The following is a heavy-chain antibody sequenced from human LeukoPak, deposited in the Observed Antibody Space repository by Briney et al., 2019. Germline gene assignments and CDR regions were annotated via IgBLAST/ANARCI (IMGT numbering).Heavy chain of an antibody. CDR3: ARVKRLYRGVVEAFDI. Sequence: PSETLSLTCTVSGGSISSYYWSWIRQPPGKGLEWIGYIYYSGSTNYNPSLKSRVTISVDTSKNQFSLKLSSVTAADTAVYYCARVKRLYRGVVEAFDIWGQGAMVTVSS. D-gene: IGHD2-15*01. V-gene: IGHV4-59*01. CDR1: GGSISSYY. CDR2: IYYSGST. J-gene: IGHJ3*02.